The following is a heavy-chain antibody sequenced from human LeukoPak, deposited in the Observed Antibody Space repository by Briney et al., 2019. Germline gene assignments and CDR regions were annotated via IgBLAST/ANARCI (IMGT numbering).Heavy chain of an antibody. CDR2: LNWDGGTT. D-gene: IGHD3-10*02. CDR1: GFTFGVYG. V-gene: IGHV3-20*04. CDR3: AELGITMIGGV. Sequence: GGSLRLSCAASGFTFGVYGMSWVRQAPGKGLEWVSGLNWDGGTTGHADSVKGRFTISRDNARNSLYLQMNSLRAEDTAVYYCAELGITMIGGVWGKGTTVTISS. J-gene: IGHJ6*04.